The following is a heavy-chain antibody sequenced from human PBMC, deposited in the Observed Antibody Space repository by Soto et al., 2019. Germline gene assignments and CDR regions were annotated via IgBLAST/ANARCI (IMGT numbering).Heavy chain of an antibody. D-gene: IGHD3-22*01. CDR3: ARLSSDSSGYYFFDY. J-gene: IGHJ4*02. CDR1: GYXFTSYL. V-gene: IGHV5-51*01. CDR2: IYPGDSDT. Sequence: EXLNISCKCSGYXFTSYLLVWVRHMPGKGLEWMGIIYPGDSDTRYSPSFQGQVTISADKSIRTAYLQWSSLKASDTAMYYCARLSSDSSGYYFFDYWSQGTLVTVSS.